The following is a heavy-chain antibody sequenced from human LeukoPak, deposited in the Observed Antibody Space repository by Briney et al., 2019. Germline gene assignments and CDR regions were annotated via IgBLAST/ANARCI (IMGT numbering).Heavy chain of an antibody. CDR2: IYHSGST. CDR3: ARINSGRLGAFAI. D-gene: IGHD1-26*01. J-gene: IGHJ3*02. Sequence: SETLSLTCTVSGGSISSYYWSWIRQPPGKGLEWIGSIYHSGSTYYKPSLKSRVTISVDTSKNQFSLKLRSVTAADTAVYYCARINSGRLGAFAIWGQGTMVTVSS. CDR1: GGSISSYY. V-gene: IGHV4-59*08.